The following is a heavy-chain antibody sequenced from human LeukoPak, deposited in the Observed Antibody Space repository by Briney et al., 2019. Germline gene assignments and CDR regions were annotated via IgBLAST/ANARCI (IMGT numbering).Heavy chain of an antibody. CDR2: TSSGSSNI. V-gene: IGHV3-21*01. J-gene: IGHJ4*02. CDR1: GFTFSRYT. Sequence: GGSLRLSCAASGFTFSRYTMNWVCQAPGKGLEWVSSTSSGSSNIHYADSVKGRFTISRDNAKNSLYLQMNSLRAEDTAVYYCASPIARDGLDYWGQGTLVTVSS. D-gene: IGHD5-24*01. CDR3: ASPIARDGLDY.